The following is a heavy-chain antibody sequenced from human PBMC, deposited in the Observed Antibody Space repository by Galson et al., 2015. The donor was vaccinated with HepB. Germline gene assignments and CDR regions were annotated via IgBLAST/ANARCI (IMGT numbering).Heavy chain of an antibody. CDR2: ISSSSSYI. CDR3: ARYASGSSTGTDC. Sequence: SLRLSCAASGFTFSSYNMNWVRQAPGKGLEWVSSISSSSSYIYYADSVQGRFTISRDNAKNSLYLQMNSLRAADTAVYYCARYASGSSTGTDCWGQGTLVTVSS. CDR1: GFTFSSYN. D-gene: IGHD3-10*01. V-gene: IGHV3-21*01. J-gene: IGHJ4*02.